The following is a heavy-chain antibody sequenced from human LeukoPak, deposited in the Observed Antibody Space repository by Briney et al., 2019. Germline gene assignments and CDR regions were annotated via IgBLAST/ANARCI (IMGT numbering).Heavy chain of an antibody. CDR1: GYTFTGYY. D-gene: IGHD6-13*01. CDR2: INPNSGGT. Sequence: GASVKVSCKASGYTFTGYYMHWVRQAPGQGLEWMGWINPNSGGTNYAQKFQGRVTMTRDTSISTAYMELSRLRSDDTAVYYCARDWDSSSWGALDYWGQGTLVTVSS. V-gene: IGHV1-2*02. J-gene: IGHJ4*02. CDR3: ARDWDSSSWGALDY.